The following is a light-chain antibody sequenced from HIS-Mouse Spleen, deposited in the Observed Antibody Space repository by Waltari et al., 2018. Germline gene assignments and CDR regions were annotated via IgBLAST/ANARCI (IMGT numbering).Light chain of an antibody. CDR1: ALPKKY. V-gene: IGLV3-10*01. CDR2: EES. Sequence: SYELTQPPSVSVSPGQTARITCSGDALPKKYAYWYQQKSGQAPVLVIYEESKRPSGIPWRCSGSSSGTMATLTISGAQVEDEADYYCYSTDSSGNHRVFGGGTKLTVL. CDR3: YSTDSSGNHRV. J-gene: IGLJ2*01.